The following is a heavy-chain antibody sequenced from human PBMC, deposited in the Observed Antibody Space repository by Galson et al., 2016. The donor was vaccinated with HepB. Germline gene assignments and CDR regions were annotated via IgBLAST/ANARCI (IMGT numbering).Heavy chain of an antibody. CDR2: IFWNDDK. CDR1: GFSFTARGVG. CDR3: AHRPDSSTWYYFDC. J-gene: IGHJ4*02. V-gene: IGHV2-5*01. Sequence: PALVKPTQTLTLTCTFSGFSFTARGVGVGWIRQPPGKALEWLALIFWNDDKRYSPSLKSRLTITKDTSKNQVVLTMTNMDPVDTATYYCAHRPDSSTWYYFDCSGQGTLVIVSS. D-gene: IGHD6-13*01.